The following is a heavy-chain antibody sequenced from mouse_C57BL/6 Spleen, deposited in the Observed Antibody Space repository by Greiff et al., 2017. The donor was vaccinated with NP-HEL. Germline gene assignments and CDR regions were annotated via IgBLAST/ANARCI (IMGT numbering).Heavy chain of an antibody. CDR2: IYPGDGDT. D-gene: IGHD2-5*01. J-gene: IGHJ4*01. CDR1: GYAFSSSW. CDR3: TREGTSNPYYYAMDD. V-gene: IGHV1-82*01. Sequence: VQLQQSGPELVKPGASVKISCKASGYAFSSSWMNWVKQRPGKGLEWIGRIYPGDGDTNYNGKFQGKATLTADKSSSTAYMQLSSLTSEDSAVYFCTREGTSNPYYYAMDDWGQGTSVTVSS.